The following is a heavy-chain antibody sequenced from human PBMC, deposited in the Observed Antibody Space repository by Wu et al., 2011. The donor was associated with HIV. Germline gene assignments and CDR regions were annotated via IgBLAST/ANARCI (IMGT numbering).Heavy chain of an antibody. CDR2: VNPSDHDR. CDR1: GTPSPIT. D-gene: IGHD3-3*02. CDR3: ARGLPPDFGAFLDF. Sequence: VQLVQSGAEVRRPGASVQVPARHLGTPSPITIYTGCDWPLGKGFSAGSVNPSDHDRSYTQKFQGRLTMTGDTSTNTVYMDLSSLTPKDTAVYFCARGLPPDFGAFLDFWGQGTLVTVSS. J-gene: IGHJ4*02. V-gene: IGHV1-46*01.